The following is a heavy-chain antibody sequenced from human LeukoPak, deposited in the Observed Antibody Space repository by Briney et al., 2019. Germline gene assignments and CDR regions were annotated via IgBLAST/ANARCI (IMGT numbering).Heavy chain of an antibody. Sequence: PGRSLRLFCAASGFTFDDYAMHWVRQAPGKGLELVSGISWNSGSIGYADSVKGRFTISRDNAKNSLYLQMNSLRAEDTALYYCAKVAQIVVDEDYFDYWGQGTLVTVSS. CDR2: ISWNSGSI. V-gene: IGHV3-9*01. J-gene: IGHJ4*02. D-gene: IGHD2-2*01. CDR3: AKVAQIVVDEDYFDY. CDR1: GFTFDDYA.